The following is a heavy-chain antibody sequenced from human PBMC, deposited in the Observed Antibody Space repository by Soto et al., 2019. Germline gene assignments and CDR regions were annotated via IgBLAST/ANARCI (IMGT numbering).Heavy chain of an antibody. Sequence: QVQLQESGPGLVKPSETLSLTCTVSGGSISSYYWSWIRQPPGKGLEWIGYIYYSGSTNYNPSLKSRVTISVDTSKNQFSLKLSSVTAADTAMYYCARDKTTQHWGQGTLVTVSS. CDR1: GGSISSYY. J-gene: IGHJ1*01. CDR3: ARDKTTQH. V-gene: IGHV4-59*01. CDR2: IYYSGST.